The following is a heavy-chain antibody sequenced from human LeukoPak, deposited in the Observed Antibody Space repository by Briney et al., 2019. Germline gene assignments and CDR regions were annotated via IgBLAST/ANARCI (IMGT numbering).Heavy chain of an antibody. J-gene: IGHJ4*02. CDR3: RFAQMSKIRGVLGYFEY. Sequence: GASVNVSFNGSGYTFTSYDISWVRHAPGQGLEWMGWISAYNGNTNYAQKLQGRVTMTTDTSTSTAYMELRSLRSDDTAVYYCRFAQMSKIRGVLGYFEYWGQGTLVTVSS. CDR2: ISAYNGNT. D-gene: IGHD5-24*01. V-gene: IGHV1-18*01. CDR1: GYTFTSYD.